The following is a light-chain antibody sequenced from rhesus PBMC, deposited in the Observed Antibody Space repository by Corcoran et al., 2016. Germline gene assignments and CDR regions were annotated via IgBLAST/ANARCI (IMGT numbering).Light chain of an antibody. CDR1: SSDISGYNY. V-gene: IGLV2S7*01. CDR2: GVS. J-gene: IGLJ1*01. Sequence: QAVPTQPPSVSGSPGQSVTISCTGTSSDISGYNYVSWYQQHPGKAPKVMIYGVSNRPSGVSDRFSGSKSVNTASLIISGLQAEDEDDYYCCSDTTSSTYIFGAGTRLTVL. CDR3: CSDTTSSTYI.